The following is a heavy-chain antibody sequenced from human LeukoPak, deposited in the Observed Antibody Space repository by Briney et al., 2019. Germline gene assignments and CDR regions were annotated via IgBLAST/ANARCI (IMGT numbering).Heavy chain of an antibody. CDR2: IIPIFGTA. V-gene: IGHV1-69*05. CDR3: ARGGYCSGGSCYAVY. D-gene: IGHD2-15*01. J-gene: IGHJ4*02. CDR1: GGTFSSYA. Sequence: GSSVKVSCKASGGTFSSYAISWVRQAPGQGLEWMGGIIPIFGTANYAQKFQGRVTITTDESTSTAYMELSSLRSEDTAVYYRARGGYCSGGSCYAVYWGQGTLVTVSS.